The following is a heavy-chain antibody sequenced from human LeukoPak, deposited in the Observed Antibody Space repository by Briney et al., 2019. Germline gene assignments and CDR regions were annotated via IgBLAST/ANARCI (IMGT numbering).Heavy chain of an antibody. CDR3: ARRRGVWFDP. CDR2: IHTIGGT. Sequence: SETLSLTCTISDDSISNFYWTWIRQPPGKGLEWIGYIHTIGGTNYNPSLKSRLTISLDTSKHQFSLRLTSVTAADTAVYYCARRRGVWFDPWGQGTLVNVSS. V-gene: IGHV4-4*09. CDR1: DDSISNFY. J-gene: IGHJ5*02.